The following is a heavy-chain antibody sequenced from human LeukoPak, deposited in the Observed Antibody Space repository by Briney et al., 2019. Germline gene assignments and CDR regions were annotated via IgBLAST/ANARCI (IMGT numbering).Heavy chain of an antibody. CDR3: ASTLITFGGLMTFYFDS. CDR2: IYSSGST. CDR1: GASISDYC. J-gene: IGHJ4*02. Sequence: PSETLSLTCTISGASISDYCWSWIRQSPGKGLEWIGYIYSSGSTNYNPSLNSRVTISVDTSKKHFSLKLTSVTAADTAVYCCASTLITFGGLMTFYFDSWGQGTLVTVSS. V-gene: IGHV4-59*01. D-gene: IGHD3-16*01.